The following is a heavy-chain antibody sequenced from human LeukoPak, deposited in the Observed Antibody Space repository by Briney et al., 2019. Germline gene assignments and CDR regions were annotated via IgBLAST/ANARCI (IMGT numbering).Heavy chain of an antibody. V-gene: IGHV3-64*01. J-gene: IGHJ6*02. CDR2: ISSNGGST. D-gene: IGHD6-13*01. Sequence: GGSLRLSCAASGFTFSSYAMHCVRQAPGKALEYVSAISSNGGSTYYANSVMGRFTISRDNSKNTMYLQMGSLRAEDMAVYYCARDLLAAAGRAYYYYGMDVWGQGTTVTVSS. CDR3: ARDLLAAAGRAYYYYGMDV. CDR1: GFTFSSYA.